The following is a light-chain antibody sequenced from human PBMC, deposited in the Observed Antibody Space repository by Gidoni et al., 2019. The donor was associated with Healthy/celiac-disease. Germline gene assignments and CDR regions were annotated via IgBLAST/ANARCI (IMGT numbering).Light chain of an antibody. CDR2: DAS. J-gene: IGKJ3*01. CDR3: QQYDNLLIT. V-gene: IGKV1-33*01. Sequence: DIQMTQSPSSLSASVGDRVTITCQASQDMSNYLNWYQQKPGKAPKLLIYDASNLETGVPSRFSGSGSGTDFTFTISSLQPEDIATSYCQQYDNLLITFGPGTKVDIK. CDR1: QDMSNY.